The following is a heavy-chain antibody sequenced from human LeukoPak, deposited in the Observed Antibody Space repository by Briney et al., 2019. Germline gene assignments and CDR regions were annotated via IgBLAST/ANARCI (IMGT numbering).Heavy chain of an antibody. CDR1: GGSISSGSYY. CDR2: IYTSGST. CDR3: ARDLGYCSSTSCYKPRAGAFDI. D-gene: IGHD2-2*02. Sequence: SETLSLTCTVSGGSISSGSYYWSWIRQPAGKGLEWIGRIYTSGSTNYNPSLKSRVTISVDTSKNQFSLKLSSVTAADTAVYYCARDLGYCSSTSCYKPRAGAFDIWGQGTMVTVSS. J-gene: IGHJ3*02. V-gene: IGHV4-61*02.